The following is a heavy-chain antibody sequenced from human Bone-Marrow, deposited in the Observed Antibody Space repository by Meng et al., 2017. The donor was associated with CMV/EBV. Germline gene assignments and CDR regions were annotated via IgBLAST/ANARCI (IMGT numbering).Heavy chain of an antibody. D-gene: IGHD1-26*01. V-gene: IGHV3-30-3*01. CDR2: ISYAETTK. CDR1: GFTFSDSA. J-gene: IGHJ3*01. CDR3: ARELKRPWGATAFDL. Sequence: GGSLRLSCAASGFTFSDSAFHWVRQAPGKGMEWVAIISYAETTKVYADSVKGRFSISRDNSKNKVYLQMDSLRPEDTAVYYCARELKRPWGATAFDLWGQGTVVTVSS.